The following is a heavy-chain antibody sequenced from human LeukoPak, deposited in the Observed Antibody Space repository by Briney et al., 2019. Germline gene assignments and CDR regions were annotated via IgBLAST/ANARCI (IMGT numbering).Heavy chain of an antibody. CDR3: ARHRRHYDVLTGYYPEAFDV. V-gene: IGHV4-39*01. D-gene: IGHD3-9*01. CDR1: GGSINSGSYY. CDR2: ISHSGST. Sequence: PSETLSLTCSVSGGSINSGSYYWGWIRQPPGKGPEWLGSISHSGSTYYNPSLKSRVTTSVHTSKNQFSLKLSSVTAADTAVYYCARHRRHYDVLTGYYPEAFDVWGQGTMVTVSS. J-gene: IGHJ3*01.